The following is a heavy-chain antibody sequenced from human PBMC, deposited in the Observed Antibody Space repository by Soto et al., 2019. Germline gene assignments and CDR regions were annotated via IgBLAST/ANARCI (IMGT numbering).Heavy chain of an antibody. CDR2: SIPMLGMS. Sequence: QVQLVQSGPEVKKPGSSVRVSCTASGGTFSSYTINWVRQVPGQGPEWMGRSIPMLGMSNYAQKFQGRVMMIADKSTNTVYMELSSLRSEDRAIYYCATNYGTGSAHFDYWAQETLFTVS. J-gene: IGHJ4*02. CDR1: GGTFSSYT. D-gene: IGHD3-10*01. V-gene: IGHV1-69*02. CDR3: ATNYGTGSAHFDY.